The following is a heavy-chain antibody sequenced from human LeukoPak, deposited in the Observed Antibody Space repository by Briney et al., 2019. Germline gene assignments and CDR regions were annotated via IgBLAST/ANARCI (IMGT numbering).Heavy chain of an antibody. Sequence: SETLSLTCTVSGGSISSYYWSWIRQPAGKGLERIGRLYTSGSTNYNPSLKSRVTMSVDTSKNQFSLKLTSMTAADTAVYYCARGGSSGYYYGWGQGTLVTVSS. CDR3: ARGGSSGYYYG. J-gene: IGHJ4*02. D-gene: IGHD3-22*01. CDR1: GGSISSYY. CDR2: LYTSGST. V-gene: IGHV4-4*07.